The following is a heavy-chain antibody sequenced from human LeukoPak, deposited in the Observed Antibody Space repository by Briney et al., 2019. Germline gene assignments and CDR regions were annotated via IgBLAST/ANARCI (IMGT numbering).Heavy chain of an antibody. J-gene: IGHJ4*02. D-gene: IGHD6-19*01. CDR2: IYSAGNT. V-gene: IGHV3-53*04. CDR3: ARGGTPGYSSGRIDN. CDR1: GFTVSSNY. Sequence: GGSLSLSCVSSGFTVSSNYMSWVRQAPGEGVEWVSVIYSAGNTYYADSVKGRFTISRHNSENTLYLHMNSLRVEDPAVYFCARGGTPGYSSGRIDNWGQGTLGTVSS.